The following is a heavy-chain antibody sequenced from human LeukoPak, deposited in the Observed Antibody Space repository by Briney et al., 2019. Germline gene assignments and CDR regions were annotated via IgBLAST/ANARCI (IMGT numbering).Heavy chain of an antibody. CDR3: ARDPYSGSYGNEYYYYMDV. D-gene: IGHD1-26*01. J-gene: IGHJ6*03. Sequence: PGGSLRLSCAASGFTFSSYEMNWVRQAPEKGLEWVSYISSSGSTIYYADSVKGRFTISRDNAKNSLYLQMNSLRAEDTAVYYCARDPYSGSYGNEYYYYMDVWGKGTTVTISS. CDR1: GFTFSSYE. V-gene: IGHV3-48*03. CDR2: ISSSGSTI.